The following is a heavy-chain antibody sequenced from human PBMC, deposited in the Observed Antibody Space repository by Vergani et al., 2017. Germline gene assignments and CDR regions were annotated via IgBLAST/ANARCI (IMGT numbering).Heavy chain of an antibody. Sequence: QVQLVQSGAEVKKPGSSVKVSCKASGGTFSSYAISWVRQAPGQGLEWMGGFDPEDGETIYAQKFQGRVTMTEDTSTDTAYMELSSLRSEDTAVYYCATIFVAAAFDIWGQGTMVTVSS. CDR3: ATIFVAAAFDI. CDR2: FDPEDGET. D-gene: IGHD6-13*01. CDR1: GGTFSSYA. V-gene: IGHV1-24*01. J-gene: IGHJ3*02.